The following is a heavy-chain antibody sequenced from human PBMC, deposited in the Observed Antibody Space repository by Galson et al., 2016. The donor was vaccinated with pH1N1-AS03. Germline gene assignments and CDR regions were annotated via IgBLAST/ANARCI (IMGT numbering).Heavy chain of an antibody. Sequence: SVKVSCKASGYTFTGFYVNWVRQAPGQGLEWMGWINPNSGVTNYAQKFQAWVTMTRDTSSSTAYMELSGLKSDDTAVYYCARDPRGPCSSSTCPTAYYFGMDVWCQGTTVIVSS. V-gene: IGHV1-2*04. CDR2: INPNSGVT. D-gene: IGHD2-2*01. J-gene: IGHJ6*02. CDR1: GYTFTGFY. CDR3: ARDPRGPCSSSTCPTAYYFGMDV.